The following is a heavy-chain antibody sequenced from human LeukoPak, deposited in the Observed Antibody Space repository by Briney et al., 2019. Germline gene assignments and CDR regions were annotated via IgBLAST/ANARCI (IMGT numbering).Heavy chain of an antibody. V-gene: IGHV3-30-3*01. D-gene: IGHD6-19*01. CDR1: GFTFSSYA. CDR2: ISYDGSNK. CDR3: ARSIALAGDDLDY. J-gene: IGHJ4*02. Sequence: PGRSLRLSCAASGFTFSSYAMHWVRQAPGKGLEWVAVISYDGSNKYYADSVKGRFTISRDNSKNTLYLQMNSLRAEDTAVYYCARSIALAGDDLDYWGQGTLVTVSS.